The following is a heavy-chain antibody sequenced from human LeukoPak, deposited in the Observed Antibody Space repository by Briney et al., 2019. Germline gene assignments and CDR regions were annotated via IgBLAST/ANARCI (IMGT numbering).Heavy chain of an antibody. Sequence: GGSLRLSCATSGFSLADYTLHWVRQVPGKAMEWLSLITRDGYSTFYADSVKGRFTISRDNSKNTLYLQMNSLRAEDTAVYYCAKDLNWGGRWGQGTLVTVSS. CDR2: ITRDGYST. D-gene: IGHD7-27*01. CDR3: AKDLNWGGR. J-gene: IGHJ4*02. CDR1: GFSLADYT. V-gene: IGHV3-43*01.